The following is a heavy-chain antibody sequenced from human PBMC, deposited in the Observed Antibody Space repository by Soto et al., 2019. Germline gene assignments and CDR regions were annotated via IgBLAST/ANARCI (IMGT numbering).Heavy chain of an antibody. V-gene: IGHV4-59*08. J-gene: IGHJ4*02. D-gene: IGHD3-22*01. Sequence: SETLSLTCTVSGGSISSYYWSWIRQPPGKGLEWIGYIYYSRSTNYNPSLKSRVTISVDTSKNQFSLKLSSVTAADTAVYYCARHQGYYYDSSGYYSNFDYWGQGTLVTVSS. CDR2: IYYSRST. CDR1: GGSISSYY. CDR3: ARHQGYYYDSSGYYSNFDY.